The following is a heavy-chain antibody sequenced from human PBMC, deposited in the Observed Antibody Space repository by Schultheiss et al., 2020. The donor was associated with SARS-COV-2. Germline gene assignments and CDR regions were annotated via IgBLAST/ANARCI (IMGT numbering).Heavy chain of an antibody. Sequence: SETLSLTCAVYGGSFSGYYWSWIRQPPGKGLEWIGEINHSGSTNYNPSLKSRVTISIDTSKNQFSLKLSSVTAADTAVYYCARDKMTTVTGPYYYGMDVWGQGTTVTVSS. CDR2: INHSGST. V-gene: IGHV4-34*09. J-gene: IGHJ6*02. CDR3: ARDKMTTVTGPYYYGMDV. D-gene: IGHD4-17*01. CDR1: GGSFSGYY.